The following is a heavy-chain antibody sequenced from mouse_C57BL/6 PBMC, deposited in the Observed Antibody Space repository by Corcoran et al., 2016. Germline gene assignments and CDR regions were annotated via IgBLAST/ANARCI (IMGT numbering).Heavy chain of an antibody. CDR3: ARRRGTGTGYFDV. J-gene: IGHJ1*03. D-gene: IGHD4-1*01. V-gene: IGHV8-12*01. CDR2: IYWDDDK. Sequence: VTLNESGPGILQSSQTLSLTCSFSGFSLSTSGMCVSWIRQPSGKGLEWLAHIYWDDDKRYNPSLKSRLTISKDTSRNQVFLKITSVDTADTATYYCARRRGTGTGYFDVWGTGTTVTVSS. CDR1: GFSLSTSGMC.